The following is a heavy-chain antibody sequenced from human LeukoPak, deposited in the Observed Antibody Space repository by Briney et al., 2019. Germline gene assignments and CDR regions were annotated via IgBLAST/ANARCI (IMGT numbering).Heavy chain of an antibody. CDR1: GFTFSSYS. D-gene: IGHD1-26*01. CDR3: ARDPFFSGSYDQKIKYGMDV. V-gene: IGHV3-21*01. CDR2: ISSSSSYI. J-gene: IGHJ6*02. Sequence: GGSLRLSCAASGFTFSSYSMNWVRQAPGKGLEWVSSISSSSSYIYYADSVKGRFTISRDNAKNSLYLQMNSLRAEDTAVYYCARDPFFSGSYDQKIKYGMDVWGQGTTVTVSS.